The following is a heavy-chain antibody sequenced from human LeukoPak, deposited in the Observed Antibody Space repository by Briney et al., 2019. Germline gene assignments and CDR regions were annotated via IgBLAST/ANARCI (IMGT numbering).Heavy chain of an antibody. V-gene: IGHV4-59*11. CDR3: ARQLGYCTTGVCYTEGDYYYYMDV. D-gene: IGHD2-8*01. CDR2: IYYSGST. Sequence: SETLSLTCTVSGGSISSHYWSWIRQPPGKGLEWIGCIYYSGSTNYNPSLKSRVTISVDTSKNQFSLKLSSVTAADTAVYYCARQLGYCTTGVCYTEGDYYYYMDVWGKGTPVTVSS. J-gene: IGHJ6*03. CDR1: GGSISSHY.